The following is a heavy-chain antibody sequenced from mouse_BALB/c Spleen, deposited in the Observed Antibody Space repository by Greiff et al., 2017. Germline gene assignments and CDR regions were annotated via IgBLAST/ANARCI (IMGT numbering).Heavy chain of an antibody. Sequence: VQLQQPGPELVKPGASVKIPCKASGYTFTDYNMDWVKQSHGKSLEWIGDINPNNGGTIYNQKFKGKATLTVDKSSSTAYMELRSLTSEDTAVYYCARQNYDYSWFAYWGQGTLVTVSA. D-gene: IGHD2-4*01. CDR1: GYTFTDYN. V-gene: IGHV1-18*01. CDR3: ARQNYDYSWFAY. J-gene: IGHJ3*01. CDR2: INPNNGGT.